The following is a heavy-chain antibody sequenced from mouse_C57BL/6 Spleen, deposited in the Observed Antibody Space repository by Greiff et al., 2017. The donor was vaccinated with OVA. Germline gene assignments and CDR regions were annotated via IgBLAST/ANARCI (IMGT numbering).Heavy chain of an antibody. CDR1: GYAFSSSW. CDR2: IYPGDGDT. Sequence: VMLVESGPELVKPGASVKISCKASGYAFSSSWMNWVKQRPGKGLEWIGRIYPGDGDTNYNGKFKGKATLTADKSSSTAYMQLSSLTSEDSAVYFCARDYGSSIDYWGQGTTLTVSS. V-gene: IGHV1-82*01. D-gene: IGHD1-1*01. J-gene: IGHJ2*01. CDR3: ARDYGSSIDY.